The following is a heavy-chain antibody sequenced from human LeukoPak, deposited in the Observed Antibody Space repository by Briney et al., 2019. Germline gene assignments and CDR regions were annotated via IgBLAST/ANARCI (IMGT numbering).Heavy chain of an antibody. Sequence: ASVKVSCKASGYTFTTYDINWVRQATGQGLEWMGWMNPNSGNTGYAQGFQGRVTMTRDTSISTAYMELNSLRAEDTAVYYCARSYYDILTGLFDYWGQGTLVTVSS. CDR3: ARSYYDILTGLFDY. CDR1: GYTFTTYD. CDR2: MNPNSGNT. D-gene: IGHD3-9*01. V-gene: IGHV1-8*01. J-gene: IGHJ4*02.